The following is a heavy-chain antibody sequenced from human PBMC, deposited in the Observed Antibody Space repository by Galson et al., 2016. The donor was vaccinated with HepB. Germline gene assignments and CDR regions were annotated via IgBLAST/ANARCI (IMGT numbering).Heavy chain of an antibody. J-gene: IGHJ5*02. Sequence: SLRLSCAASGLTFSNYAMTWFRQAPGKGLEWVALVPNDGGNKQYADSVKGRFTISRDSSENTMHLQMNSLRVEDTALYYCATERGSSGAAAWFDPWGQGILVTVSS. V-gene: IGHV3-30-3*01. CDR1: GLTFSNYA. D-gene: IGHD6-6*01. CDR3: ATERGSSGAAAWFDP. CDR2: VPNDGGNK.